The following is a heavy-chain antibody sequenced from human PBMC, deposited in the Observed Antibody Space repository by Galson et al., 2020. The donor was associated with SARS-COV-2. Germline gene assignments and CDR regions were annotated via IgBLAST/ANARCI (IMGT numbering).Heavy chain of an antibody. Sequence: GESLKISCAASGFTFTTYSMNWVRQAPGKGLEWVSYISSSSRTTFYADSVKGRFTISRDNAKNSLSLQMSSLRAEDTAVYYCARDGCTSTSGYQGVKYYYYVDVWGKGTTVTVS. V-gene: IGHV3-48*04. CDR2: ISSSSRTT. CDR1: GFTFTTYS. CDR3: ARDGCTSTSGYQGVKYYYYVDV. J-gene: IGHJ6*03. D-gene: IGHD2-2*01.